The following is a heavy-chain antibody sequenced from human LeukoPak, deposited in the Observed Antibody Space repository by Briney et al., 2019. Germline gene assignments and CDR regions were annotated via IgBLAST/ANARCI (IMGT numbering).Heavy chain of an antibody. CDR3: ARGYYDILTGYYTHDAFDI. CDR1: GFTFSSYG. CDR2: IRYDGSNK. J-gene: IGHJ3*02. Sequence: TGGSLRLSCAASGFTFSSYGMHWVRQAPGKGLEWAAFIRYDGSNKYYADSVKGRFTISRDNSKNTLYLQMNSLRAEDTAVYYCARGYYDILTGYYTHDAFDIWGQGTMVTVSS. V-gene: IGHV3-30*02. D-gene: IGHD3-9*01.